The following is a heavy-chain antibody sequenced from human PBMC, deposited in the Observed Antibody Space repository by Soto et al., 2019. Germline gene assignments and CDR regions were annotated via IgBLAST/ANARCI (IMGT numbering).Heavy chain of an antibody. CDR1: GFTFSTYD. CDR2: ITYEGGNK. Sequence: PGGSLILSCAASGFTFSTYDMHWVRQVPGKGLEWVAVITYEGGNKNYADSVKGRFTISRDNSQNTLYLQMSSLRAEDTAVYYCARSEGGSYPYFEYWGQGTLVTVSS. J-gene: IGHJ4*02. D-gene: IGHD1-26*01. CDR3: ARSEGGSYPYFEY. V-gene: IGHV3-30*03.